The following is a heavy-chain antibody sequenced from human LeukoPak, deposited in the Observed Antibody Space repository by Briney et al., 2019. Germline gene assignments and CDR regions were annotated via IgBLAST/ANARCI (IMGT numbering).Heavy chain of an antibody. J-gene: IGHJ4*02. CDR1: GFTFSSYW. CDR2: IQSDGGRT. CDR3: ARDHYGSGSYESY. Sequence: GGSLRLSCAASGFTFSSYWMHWVRQAPGKGLVWVSRIQSDGGRTVYADSVKGRFTISRDNSKNTLYLQMNSLRTEDTAVYYCARDHYGSGSYESYWGQGTLVTVSS. V-gene: IGHV3-74*01. D-gene: IGHD3-10*01.